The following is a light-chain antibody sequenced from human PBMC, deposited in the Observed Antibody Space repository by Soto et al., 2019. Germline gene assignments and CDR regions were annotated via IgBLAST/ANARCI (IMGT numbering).Light chain of an antibody. V-gene: IGKV3-20*01. CDR3: QQYGSSPLT. CDR2: GAS. J-gene: IGKJ4*01. Sequence: TQSPSYLSESVGDRVTITCRASQSISSYLAWYQQKPGQAPRLLIYGASSRATGIPDRFSGSGSGTDFTLTISRLEPEDFAVYYCQQYGSSPLTFGGGTKVDIK. CDR1: QSISSY.